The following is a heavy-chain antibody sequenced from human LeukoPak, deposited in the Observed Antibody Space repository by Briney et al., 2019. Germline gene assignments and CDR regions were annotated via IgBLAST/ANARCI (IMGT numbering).Heavy chain of an antibody. CDR1: GGSISSGDYY. D-gene: IGHD6-13*01. V-gene: IGHV4-30-4*08. CDR2: IYYSGST. CDR3: ARDSAAAGTGSYFDY. J-gene: IGHJ4*02. Sequence: PSQTLSLTCTVSGGSISSGDYYWSWIRQPPGKGLEWIGYIYYSGSTYYNPSLKSRVTISVDTSKNQFSLKLSSVTAADTAVYYCARDSAAAGTGSYFDYWGQGTLVTVSS.